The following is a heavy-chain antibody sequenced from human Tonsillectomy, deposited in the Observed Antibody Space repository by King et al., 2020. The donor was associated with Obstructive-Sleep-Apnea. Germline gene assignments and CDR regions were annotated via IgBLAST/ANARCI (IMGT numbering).Heavy chain of an antibody. Sequence: VQLVESGGGLVQPGGSLRLSCAASGFTFSSHRMNWVRQAPGKGREWVTYISWNTSTIHYADSVKGRFTISRDNAKNSLYLQMNSLSAEDTAVYYCARGTDIDYWGQGTLVTVSP. CDR1: GFTFSSHR. CDR2: ISWNTSTI. V-gene: IGHV3-48*04. J-gene: IGHJ4*02. D-gene: IGHD1-7*01. CDR3: ARGTDIDY.